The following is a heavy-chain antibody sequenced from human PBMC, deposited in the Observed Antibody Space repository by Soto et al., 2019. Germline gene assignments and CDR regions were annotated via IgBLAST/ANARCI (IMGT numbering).Heavy chain of an antibody. Sequence: SETLSLTCAVYGGSFSGYYWSWIRQPPGKGLEWIGEINHSGSTNYNPSLKSRVTISVDTSKNQFSLKVTSVTAADTALYYCARDYFDSSDYTTNWFDPWGQGTLVTVS. CDR3: ARDYFDSSDYTTNWFDP. CDR2: INHSGST. V-gene: IGHV4-34*01. CDR1: GGSFSGYY. J-gene: IGHJ5*02. D-gene: IGHD3-22*01.